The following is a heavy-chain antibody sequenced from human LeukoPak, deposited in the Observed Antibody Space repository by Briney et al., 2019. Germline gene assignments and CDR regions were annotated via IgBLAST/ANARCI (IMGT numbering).Heavy chain of an antibody. Sequence: SQTLSLTCTVSGGSINNGVYYWSWIRQHPGKGLEWIGYIYYSGSSYYNPSLRSRVTISVDTSKNQFSLKLSSVTAADTAVYYCARHTYRFDYWGQGTLVTVSS. D-gene: IGHD2-2*01. CDR1: GGSINNGVYY. J-gene: IGHJ4*02. CDR3: ARHTYRFDY. CDR2: IYYSGSS. V-gene: IGHV4-31*03.